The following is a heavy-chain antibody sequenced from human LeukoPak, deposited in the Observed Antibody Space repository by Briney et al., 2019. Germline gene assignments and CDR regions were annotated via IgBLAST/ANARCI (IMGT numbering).Heavy chain of an antibody. Sequence: GGSLRLSCAASGFTFNSYAMHWVRQAPGKGLEWVAVISYDGSNKYYADSVKGRFTISRDNSKNTLYLQMNSLRAEDTAVYYCASRATIVGATLGDYWGQGTLVTVSS. J-gene: IGHJ4*02. CDR2: ISYDGSNK. CDR3: ASRATIVGATLGDY. CDR1: GFTFNSYA. D-gene: IGHD1-26*01. V-gene: IGHV3-30-3*01.